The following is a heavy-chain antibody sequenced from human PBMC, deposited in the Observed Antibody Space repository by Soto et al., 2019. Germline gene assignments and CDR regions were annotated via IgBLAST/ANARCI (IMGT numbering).Heavy chain of an antibody. CDR2: VYYSGST. Sequence: SETLSLTCTVSGGSISSYYWSWIRQPPGKGLEWIGHVYYSGSTNYNPSLKSRVTISVDTSKNQFSLKLSSVTAADTAVYYCARDRTYYDFWSGYYYYHYYGMDVWGQGTTVTVSS. CDR1: GGSISSYY. V-gene: IGHV4-59*01. J-gene: IGHJ6*02. CDR3: ARDRTYYDFWSGYYYYHYYGMDV. D-gene: IGHD3-3*01.